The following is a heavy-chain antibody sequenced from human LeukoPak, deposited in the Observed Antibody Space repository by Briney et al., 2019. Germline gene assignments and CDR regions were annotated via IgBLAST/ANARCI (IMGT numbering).Heavy chain of an antibody. CDR1: GFTFSSYS. J-gene: IGHJ4*02. D-gene: IGHD1-7*01. Sequence: GGSLRLSCAASGFTFSSYSMNWVRQAPGKGLEWVSSISSSSSYIYYADSVKGRFTISRDIAKNSLYLQMNSLRAEDTAVYYCARVANNWNYAPFDYWGQGTLVTVSS. CDR3: ARVANNWNYAPFDY. V-gene: IGHV3-21*01. CDR2: ISSSSSYI.